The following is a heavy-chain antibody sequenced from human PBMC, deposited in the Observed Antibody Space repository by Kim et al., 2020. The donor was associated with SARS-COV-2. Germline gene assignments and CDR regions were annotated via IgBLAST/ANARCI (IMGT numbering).Heavy chain of an antibody. Sequence: GGSLRLACAASGFTFSSYAMSWVRQAPGKGLEWVSVIYSGGSITYYADSVKGRFTISRDNSKNTLYLQMNSLRAEDTAVYYCAKVRSWYFDYWGQGTLVTVSS. D-gene: IGHD6-13*01. CDR1: GFTFSSYA. V-gene: IGHV3-23*03. CDR3: AKVRSWYFDY. J-gene: IGHJ4*02. CDR2: IYSGGSIT.